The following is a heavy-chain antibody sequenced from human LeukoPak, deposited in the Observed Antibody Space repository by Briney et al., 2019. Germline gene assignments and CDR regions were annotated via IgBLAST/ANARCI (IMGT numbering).Heavy chain of an antibody. CDR2: ISSSGSTI. J-gene: IGHJ4*02. D-gene: IGHD3-10*01. Sequence: GGSLRLSCAASGFTFSDYCMSWIRQAPGKGLEWVSYISSSGSTIYYADSVKGRFTISRDNAKNSLYLQMNSLRAEDTAVYYCARETYYYGSGSYSTVFDYWGQGTLVTVSS. CDR3: ARETYYYGSGSYSTVFDY. CDR1: GFTFSDYC. V-gene: IGHV3-11*01.